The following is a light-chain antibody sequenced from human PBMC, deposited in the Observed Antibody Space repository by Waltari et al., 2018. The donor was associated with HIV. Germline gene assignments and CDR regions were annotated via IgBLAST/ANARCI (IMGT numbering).Light chain of an antibody. CDR2: EYS. J-gene: IGLJ3*02. CDR3: QSHDSSHQEGV. V-gene: IGLV6-57*03. Sequence: NFMLTQLHSVSESPGKTVTISCTRSSGTIASDFVQWYQQRPGTAPTTVIYEYSPRTSGFPHRFSGSIDGSANSASLTISGLKTEEAGDYYCQSHDSSHQEGVFGGGTKLTVL. CDR1: SGTIASDF.